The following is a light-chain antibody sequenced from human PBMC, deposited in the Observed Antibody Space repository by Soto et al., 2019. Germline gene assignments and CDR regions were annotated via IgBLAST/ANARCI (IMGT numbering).Light chain of an antibody. CDR3: QSYDNSLSGYV. J-gene: IGLJ1*01. CDR2: GDG. V-gene: IGLV1-40*01. Sequence: QLVLTQPPSVSGAPGQRVTISCTGSNSNIGAGYDVHWYQQLPGTAPKLLIYGDGNRPSGVPDRFSGSKSGTSASLAITGLQAEDEADYYCQSYDNSLSGYVFGTGTKLTVL. CDR1: NSNIGAGYD.